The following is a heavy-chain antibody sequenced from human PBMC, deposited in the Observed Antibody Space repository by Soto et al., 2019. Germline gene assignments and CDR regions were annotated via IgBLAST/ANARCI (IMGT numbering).Heavy chain of an antibody. CDR2: ISWNSGSI. CDR3: AKDRVRKNYYYYMDV. CDR1: GFTFDDYA. Sequence: VQLVESGGGLVQPGRSLRLSCAASGFTFDDYAMHWVRQAPGKGLEWVSGISWNSGSIGYADSVKGRFTISRDNAKNSLYLQMNSLRAEDTVLYYCAKDRVRKNYYYYMDVWGKGTTVTVSS. J-gene: IGHJ6*03. V-gene: IGHV3-9*01. D-gene: IGHD6-13*01.